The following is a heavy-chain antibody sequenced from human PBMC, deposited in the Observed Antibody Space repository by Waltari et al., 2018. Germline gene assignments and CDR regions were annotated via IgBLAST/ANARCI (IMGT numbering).Heavy chain of an antibody. V-gene: IGHV4-59*01. CDR1: GGSISSYY. CDR2: IYSSGRT. D-gene: IGHD3-22*01. CDR3: ARDRYYYDSSGPKDAFDI. J-gene: IGHJ3*02. Sequence: QVQLQESGPGLVKPSETLSLTCTVSGGSISSYYWSWIRQPPGKGLEWIGYIYSSGRTNYQPSIKSRVTISVDTSKNQFSLKLSAVTAADTAVYYCARDRYYYDSSGPKDAFDIWGQGTMVTVSS.